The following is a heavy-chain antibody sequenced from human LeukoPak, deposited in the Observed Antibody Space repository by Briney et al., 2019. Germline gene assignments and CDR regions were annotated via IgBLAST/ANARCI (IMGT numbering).Heavy chain of an antibody. Sequence: PGGSLRLSCAASGFTFSDYYMSWVRQAPGKGLEWVSVIYSAGSTYYADSVKGRFTISRDNAKNSLYLQMNSLRAEDTAVYYCARDSRTSYCGGDCSDNWFDPWGQGTLVTVSS. CDR3: ARDSRTSYCGGDCSDNWFDP. V-gene: IGHV3-53*01. J-gene: IGHJ5*02. CDR2: IYSAGST. CDR1: GFTFSDYY. D-gene: IGHD2-21*01.